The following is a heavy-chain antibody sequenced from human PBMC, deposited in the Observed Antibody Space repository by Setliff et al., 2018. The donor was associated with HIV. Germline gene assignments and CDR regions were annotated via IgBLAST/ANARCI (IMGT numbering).Heavy chain of an antibody. J-gene: IGHJ3*02. Sequence: PSETLSLTCAVSAGSISSSNYYWGWIRQPPGKGLEWIGGINHSGGTNYNPSLKSRVTISVDTSKNQFSLKLSSVTAADTAVYYCATKAHSGYDDAFDIWGQGTMVTVSS. V-gene: IGHV4-39*07. CDR3: ATKAHSGYDDAFDI. CDR2: INHSGGT. CDR1: AGSISSSNYY. D-gene: IGHD5-12*01.